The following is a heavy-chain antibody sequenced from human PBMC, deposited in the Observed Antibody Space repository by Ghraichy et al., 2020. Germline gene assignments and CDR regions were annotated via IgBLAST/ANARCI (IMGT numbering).Heavy chain of an antibody. J-gene: IGHJ6*02. CDR2: IIPIFGTA. V-gene: IGHV1-69*13. CDR1: GGTFSSYA. D-gene: IGHD3-22*01. CDR3: ARAIAYYDSSGYYDYYYYYGMDV. Sequence: SVKVSCKASGGTFSSYAISWVRQAPGQGLEWMGGIIPIFGTANYAQKFQGRVTITADESTSTAYMELSSLRSEDTAVYYCARAIAYYDSSGYYDYYYYYGMDVWGQGTTVTVSS.